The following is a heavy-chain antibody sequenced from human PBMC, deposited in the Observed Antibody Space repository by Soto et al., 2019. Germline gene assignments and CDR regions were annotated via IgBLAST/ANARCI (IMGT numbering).Heavy chain of an antibody. CDR2: IYPGDPDT. CDR1: GYSFTSYW. V-gene: IGHV5-51*01. CDR3: ARGRMVATKTADY. D-gene: IGHD5-12*01. Sequence: GESLKISCKGSGYSFTSYWIGWVRQMPGKGLEWMGIIYPGDPDTRYSPSFQGQVTISADKSISTAYLQWSSLKASDTAMYYCARGRMVATKTADYWGQGTLVTVSS. J-gene: IGHJ4*02.